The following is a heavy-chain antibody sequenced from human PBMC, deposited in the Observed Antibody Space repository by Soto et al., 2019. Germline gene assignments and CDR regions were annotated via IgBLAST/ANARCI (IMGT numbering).Heavy chain of an antibody. CDR1: GFSFSSYA. D-gene: IGHD5-18*01. CDR2: IWHDGSTT. J-gene: IGHJ6*02. Sequence: QEQLVESGGGVVQPGRSLRLSCAASGFSFSSYAMHWVRQAPAKGLEWVALIWHDGSTTSYADSVKGRVTISRDNSKNTHYLQMNNLRAEDTAVYYCARDVETTKANYYYYGMDVWGRGTPVTVSS. V-gene: IGHV3-33*01. CDR3: ARDVETTKANYYYYGMDV.